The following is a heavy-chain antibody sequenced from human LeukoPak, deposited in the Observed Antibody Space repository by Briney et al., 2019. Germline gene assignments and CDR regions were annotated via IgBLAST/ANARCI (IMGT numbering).Heavy chain of an antibody. CDR3: ARDLAASGTDY. Sequence: SVKVSCKASGYTFTGYYMHWVRQAPGQGLEWMGWINPNNGDTKYSQKFQGRVTMTRDMSITTTYMELSRLRSDDTAVYYCARDLAASGTDYWGQGTLVTVSP. CDR2: INPNNGDT. CDR1: GYTFTGYY. D-gene: IGHD6-13*01. J-gene: IGHJ4*02. V-gene: IGHV1-2*02.